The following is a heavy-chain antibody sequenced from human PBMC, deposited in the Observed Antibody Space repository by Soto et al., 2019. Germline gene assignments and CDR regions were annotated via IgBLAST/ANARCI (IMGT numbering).Heavy chain of an antibody. CDR1: GYTLTSYY. Sequence: GASVKVSCKAPGYTLTSYYMHWVRHAPGQGLEWMGIINPSGGSTNYAQKFQGRVTMTRDTSTSTVYMELSSLRSEDTAVYYCARDMGFGLSDYWGQGTLVTVAS. D-gene: IGHD3-10*01. J-gene: IGHJ4*02. CDR3: ARDMGFGLSDY. V-gene: IGHV1-46*01. CDR2: INPSGGST.